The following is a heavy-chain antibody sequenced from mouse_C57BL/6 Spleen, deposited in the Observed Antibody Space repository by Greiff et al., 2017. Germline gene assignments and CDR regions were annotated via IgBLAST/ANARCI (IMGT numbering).Heavy chain of an antibody. V-gene: IGHV1-54*01. Sequence: VQLQQSGAELARPGTSVKVSCKASGYAFTNYLIEWVKQRPGQGLEWIGVINPGSGGTNYNEKFKGKATLTADKSSSTAYMQLSSLTSEDSAVYFCARDNYGYWYFDVWGTGTTVTVSS. D-gene: IGHD1-1*02. CDR1: GYAFTNYL. CDR2: INPGSGGT. J-gene: IGHJ1*03. CDR3: ARDNYGYWYFDV.